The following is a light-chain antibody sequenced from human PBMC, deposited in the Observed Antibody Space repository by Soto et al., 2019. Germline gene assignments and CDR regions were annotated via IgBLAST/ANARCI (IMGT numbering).Light chain of an antibody. CDR3: QQGRNWPPLT. V-gene: IGKV3-11*01. Sequence: EVVLTQSPATLSLSPGESATLSCRASQSVDIYLAWYQQKPGQAPRLLIYDAYNRATGIPARFSGSGSGTVSTPAICSLEPEDFADEYCQQGRNWPPLTCGGGNKVEIK. CDR2: DAY. J-gene: IGKJ4*01. CDR1: QSVDIY.